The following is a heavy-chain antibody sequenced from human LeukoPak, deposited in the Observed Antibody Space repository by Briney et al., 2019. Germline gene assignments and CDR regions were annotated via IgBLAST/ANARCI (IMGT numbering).Heavy chain of an antibody. D-gene: IGHD3-22*01. CDR3: ARGHWNYDSSGYYRDY. Sequence: SETLSLTCAVYGGSFSGYYWSWIRQPPGKGLEWIGEINHSGSTNYNPSLKSRVTISVDTSKNQFSLKLSSVTAADAAVYYCARGHWNYDSSGYYRDYWGQGTLVTVSS. V-gene: IGHV4-34*01. CDR2: INHSGST. J-gene: IGHJ4*02. CDR1: GGSFSGYY.